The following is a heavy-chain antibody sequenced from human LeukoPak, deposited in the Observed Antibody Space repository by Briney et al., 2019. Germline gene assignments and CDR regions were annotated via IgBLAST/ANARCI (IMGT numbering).Heavy chain of an antibody. CDR3: ARAEWLYSSSFDY. V-gene: IGHV4-4*07. J-gene: IGHJ4*02. Sequence: SETLSLTCTVSGGSINYNYWSWIRQPAGRGLEWIGRIYASGSTNYNPSLKSQVTMSVDTSNNQLSLKMTSVTAADTAVYYCARAEWLYSSSFDYWGQGTLVTVSS. D-gene: IGHD6-6*01. CDR1: GGSINYNY. CDR2: IYASGST.